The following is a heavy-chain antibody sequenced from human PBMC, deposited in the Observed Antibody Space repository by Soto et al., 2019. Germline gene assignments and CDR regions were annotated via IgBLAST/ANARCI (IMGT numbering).Heavy chain of an antibody. Sequence: SETLSLTCAVYGGSFSGYYWSWIRQPPGKGLEWIGEINHSGSTNYNPSLKSRVTISVDTSKNQFSLKLSSVTAADTAVYYCARQGQQLGIDYWGQGTLVTVSS. J-gene: IGHJ4*02. CDR3: ARQGQQLGIDY. CDR1: GGSFSGYY. D-gene: IGHD6-13*01. CDR2: INHSGST. V-gene: IGHV4-34*01.